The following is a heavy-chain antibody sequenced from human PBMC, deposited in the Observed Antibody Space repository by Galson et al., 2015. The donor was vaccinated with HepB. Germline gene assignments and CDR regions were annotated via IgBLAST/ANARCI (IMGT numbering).Heavy chain of an antibody. CDR2: ISGSGGST. D-gene: IGHD1-26*01. V-gene: IGHV3-23*01. CDR1: GFTFSSYA. Sequence: SLRLSCAASGFTFSSYAMSWVRQAPGKGLEWVSAISGSGGSTYYADSVKGRFTISRDNSKNTLYLQMNSPRAEDTAVYYCAKLIVGAIMTYFDYWGQGTLVTVSS. J-gene: IGHJ4*02. CDR3: AKLIVGAIMTYFDY.